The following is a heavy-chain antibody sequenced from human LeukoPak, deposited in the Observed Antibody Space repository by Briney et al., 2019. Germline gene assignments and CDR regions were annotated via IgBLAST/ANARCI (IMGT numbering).Heavy chain of an antibody. CDR1: GGTFSSYA. D-gene: IGHD1-26*01. Sequence: SVKVSCKASGGTFSSYAISWVRQAPGQGLEWMGGIIPIFGTANYAQKFQGRVTMTEDTSTDTAYMELSSLRSEDTAVYYCATDPWYSGSYRDYWGQGTLVTVSS. V-gene: IGHV1-69*06. J-gene: IGHJ4*02. CDR3: ATDPWYSGSYRDY. CDR2: IIPIFGTA.